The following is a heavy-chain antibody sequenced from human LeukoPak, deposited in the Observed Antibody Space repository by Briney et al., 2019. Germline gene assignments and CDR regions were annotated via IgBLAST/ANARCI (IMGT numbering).Heavy chain of an antibody. Sequence: VASVKVSCKASGFTLTNFDINWVRQATGQGLEWMGWMNSNTDNTGYAQEFQGRVTMTRDTSIGTAYMELTNLRSEDTAVYYCARGRRGSSGPWSWYLDLWGRGTLVTASS. CDR1: GFTLTNFD. CDR3: ARGRRGSSGPWSWYLDL. D-gene: IGHD3-22*01. CDR2: MNSNTDNT. V-gene: IGHV1-8*01. J-gene: IGHJ2*01.